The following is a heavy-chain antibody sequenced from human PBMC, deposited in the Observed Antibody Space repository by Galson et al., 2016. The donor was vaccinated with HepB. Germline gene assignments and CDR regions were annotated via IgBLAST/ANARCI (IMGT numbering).Heavy chain of an antibody. CDR2: INPKRGGT. CDR1: EYTFTGYY. CDR3: ARDQRSPEYSSSSGNMDV. D-gene: IGHD6-6*01. Sequence: SVKVSCKASEYTFTGYYIHWVRQAPGQGLEWMGWINPKRGGTHYAQKYPGRVTLTRDTSMSPAYMDLSSLRSDDPAVNYCARDQRSPEYSSSSGNMDVWGTGTTVTVSS. V-gene: IGHV1-2*02. J-gene: IGHJ6*04.